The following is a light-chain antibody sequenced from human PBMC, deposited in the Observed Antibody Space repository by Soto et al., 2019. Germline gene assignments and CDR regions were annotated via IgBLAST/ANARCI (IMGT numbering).Light chain of an antibody. J-gene: IGLJ3*02. CDR2: EVS. V-gene: IGLV2-14*01. CDR3: SSFTSINTWV. Sequence: QSVLTQPASVSGSPGQSITISCTGTSSDVGGYNYVSWYQQHPGKAPKLMIYEVSNRPSGVSNRFFGSKSGNTASLTISGLQTEDEAEYYCSSFTSINTWVFGGGTKVTVL. CDR1: SSDVGGYNY.